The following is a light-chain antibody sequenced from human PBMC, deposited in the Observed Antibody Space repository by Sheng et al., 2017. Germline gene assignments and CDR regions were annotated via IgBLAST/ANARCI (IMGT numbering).Light chain of an antibody. CDR1: QSVTTNY. V-gene: IGKV3-20*01. Sequence: EIVLTQSPGTLSLSPGERATLSCGASQSVTTNYLAWYQQKPGQAPRLLIYGAIVRATGIPVRFSGSGSGTDFTLTISRLEPEDFAVYYCQQYDSSSTYNFGQGTKVEIK. CDR3: QQYDSSSTYN. CDR2: GAI. J-gene: IGKJ2*01.